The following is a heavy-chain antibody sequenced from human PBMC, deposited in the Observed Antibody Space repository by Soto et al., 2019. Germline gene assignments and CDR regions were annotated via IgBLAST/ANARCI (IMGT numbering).Heavy chain of an antibody. CDR1: GYTFTGYY. D-gene: IGHD2-2*02. V-gene: IGHV1-2*02. Sequence: ASVKVSCKASGYTFTGYYMHWARQAPGQGLEWMGWINPNSGGTNYAQKFQGRVTMTRDTSISTAYMELSRLRSDDTAVYYCARSPFVPATAIPTYYFDYWGQGTLVTVSS. CDR3: ARSPFVPATAIPTYYFDY. J-gene: IGHJ4*02. CDR2: INPNSGGT.